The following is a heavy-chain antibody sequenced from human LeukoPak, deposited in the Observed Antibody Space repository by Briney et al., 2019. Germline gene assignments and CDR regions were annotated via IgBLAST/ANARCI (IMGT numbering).Heavy chain of an antibody. Sequence: PSETLSLTCADSGGSISSSNWWSWVRQPPGKGLEWIGEIYHSGSTNYNPSLKSRVTISVDKSKNQFSLKLSSVTAADTAVYYCARLCSGGSCLDYWGQGTLVTVSS. D-gene: IGHD2-15*01. CDR2: IYHSGST. CDR1: GGSISSSNW. CDR3: ARLCSGGSCLDY. J-gene: IGHJ4*02. V-gene: IGHV4-4*02.